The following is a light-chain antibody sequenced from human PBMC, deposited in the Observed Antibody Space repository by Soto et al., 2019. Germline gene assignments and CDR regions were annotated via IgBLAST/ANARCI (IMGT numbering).Light chain of an antibody. Sequence: QSALTQPASVSGSPGQSITISRTGSSSDIGAYNYVSWFQQYPGKAPQLIISEFSNRPSGVSTRFSGSKSGTAASLPISGLQTDDEADYFCFSFTTAWTHVFGTGTKLTVL. V-gene: IGLV2-14*01. CDR3: FSFTTAWTHV. CDR1: SSDIGAYNY. J-gene: IGLJ1*01. CDR2: EFS.